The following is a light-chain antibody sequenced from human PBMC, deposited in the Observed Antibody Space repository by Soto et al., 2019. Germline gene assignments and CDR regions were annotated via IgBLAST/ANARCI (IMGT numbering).Light chain of an antibody. J-gene: IGKJ5*01. CDR1: QIVGGDT. CDR3: QQYHWAPDT. Sequence: EIVLTQSPGTLSLSPGERATLSCRASQIVGGDTLARFQQRPGQAPRLVIYGASNRAAGIPGRFSGSGSGTDFTLTVSRLEPEDFAAYYCQQYHWAPDTFGQGTRLEIK. V-gene: IGKV3-20*01. CDR2: GAS.